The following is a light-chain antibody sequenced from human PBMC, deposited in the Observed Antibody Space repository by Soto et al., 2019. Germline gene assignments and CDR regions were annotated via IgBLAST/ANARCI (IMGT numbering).Light chain of an antibody. CDR2: SNN. Sequence: QLVLTQPPSASGTPGQRVTISCSGSSSNMGSNTVNWYQQLPGTAPKVLIYSNNQRPSGVPDRFSGSKSGTSASLAISGLQSEDEADYYCAAWDDSLNGPIFGGGTKLTVL. V-gene: IGLV1-44*01. J-gene: IGLJ2*01. CDR3: AAWDDSLNGPI. CDR1: SSNMGSNT.